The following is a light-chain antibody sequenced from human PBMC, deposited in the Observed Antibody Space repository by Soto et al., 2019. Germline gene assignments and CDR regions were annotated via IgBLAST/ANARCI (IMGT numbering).Light chain of an antibody. V-gene: IGKV1-39*01. CDR3: KQLRMYPST. CDR2: AAY. Sequence: DIQMTQSPSSLSASLGDRVTITCQASQDIRYYLNWYQQKTGEAPKLLIYAAYTLYGGVPSRFSGSGSGTDFALTITSLQAEDFATYYCKQLRMYPSTFGGGTRLEIK. J-gene: IGKJ5*01. CDR1: QDIRYY.